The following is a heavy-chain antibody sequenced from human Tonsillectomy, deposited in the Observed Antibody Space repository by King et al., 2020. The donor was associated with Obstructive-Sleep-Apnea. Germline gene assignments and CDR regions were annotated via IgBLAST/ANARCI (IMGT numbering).Heavy chain of an antibody. CDR2: IYYSGRT. Sequence: QLQESGPGLVKPSETLSLTCTVSVGSISSSDYYWVCIRQPPGKGLECIGRIYYSGRTYYNPSLKSRVTISLDTSKNHFSLRLSSVTAADTAVYYCVREDYGDFECAYWGQGTLVTVSS. J-gene: IGHJ4*02. CDR1: VGSISSSDYY. V-gene: IGHV4-39*07. D-gene: IGHD4-17*01. CDR3: VREDYGDFECAY.